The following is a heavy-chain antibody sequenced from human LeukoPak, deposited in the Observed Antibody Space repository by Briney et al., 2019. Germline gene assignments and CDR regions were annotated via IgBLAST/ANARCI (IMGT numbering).Heavy chain of an antibody. CDR1: GFTVSSNY. CDR3: ARGTVTTLGAHDAFDI. CDR2: IYSGGST. Sequence: GGSLRLSCAASGFTVSSNYMSWVRQAPGKGLEWVSVIYSGGSTYYADSVKGRFTISRDNSKNTLYLQMNSLRAEDTAVYYCARGTVTTLGAHDAFDIWGQGTMVTVSS. V-gene: IGHV3-53*01. D-gene: IGHD4-17*01. J-gene: IGHJ3*02.